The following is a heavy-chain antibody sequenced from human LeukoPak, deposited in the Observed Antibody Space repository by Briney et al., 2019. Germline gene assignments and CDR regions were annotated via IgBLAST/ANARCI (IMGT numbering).Heavy chain of an antibody. J-gene: IGHJ4*02. CDR1: GYTFTSYY. V-gene: IGHV1-46*01. D-gene: IGHD1-26*01. CDR3: ARGGSTKGRRFDY. CDR2: LNPSGAST. Sequence: AAVKVSCKASGYTFTSYYIHWVRQAPGQGLEWMGILNPSGASTNYAQNFQGRVTMTRDTSTSTVYMELSSLRSEDTAVYYCARGGSTKGRRFDYWGQGTLVPVSS.